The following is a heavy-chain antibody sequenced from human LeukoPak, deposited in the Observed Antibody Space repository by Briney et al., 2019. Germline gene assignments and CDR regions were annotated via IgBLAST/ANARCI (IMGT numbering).Heavy chain of an antibody. D-gene: IGHD3-22*01. J-gene: IGHJ4*02. CDR2: INPRGGTT. Sequence: ASVKVSCKASGYTFTSYFMYWMRQAPGQGLEWMGLINPRGGTTRYAQKFQGRVTMTRDTSTSTVYMELSSLRSEDTAMYYCARDRTHCYDSSGYYSRWEYWGQGTLVTVSS. V-gene: IGHV1-46*01. CDR3: ARDRTHCYDSSGYYSRWEY. CDR1: GYTFTSYF.